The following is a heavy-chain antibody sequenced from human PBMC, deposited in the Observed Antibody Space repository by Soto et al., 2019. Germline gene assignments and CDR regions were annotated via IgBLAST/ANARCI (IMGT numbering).Heavy chain of an antibody. V-gene: IGHV3-33*01. Sequence: QVQLVESGGGVVQPGRSLRLSCAASGFTFSSYGMHWVRQAPGKGLEWVAVIWYDGSNKYYADSVKGRFTISRDNSKNTLYLQMNSLRAEDTAVYYCARVNDSSGYYSDYWGQGTLVTVSS. CDR2: IWYDGSNK. CDR3: ARVNDSSGYYSDY. CDR1: GFTFSSYG. J-gene: IGHJ4*02. D-gene: IGHD3-22*01.